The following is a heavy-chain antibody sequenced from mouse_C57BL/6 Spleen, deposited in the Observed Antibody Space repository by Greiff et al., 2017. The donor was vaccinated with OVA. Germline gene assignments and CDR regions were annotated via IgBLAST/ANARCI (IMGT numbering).Heavy chain of an antibody. Sequence: QVQLQQPGAELVKPGASVKLSCKASGYTFTSYWMHWVKQRPGRGLEWIRRIDPNSGGTKYNEKFKSKATLTVDKPSSTAYMQLSSLTSEDSAVYYCARRGTTVVAPFDYWGQGTTLTVSS. CDR2: IDPNSGGT. CDR1: GYTFTSYW. V-gene: IGHV1-72*01. D-gene: IGHD1-1*01. CDR3: ARRGTTVVAPFDY. J-gene: IGHJ2*01.